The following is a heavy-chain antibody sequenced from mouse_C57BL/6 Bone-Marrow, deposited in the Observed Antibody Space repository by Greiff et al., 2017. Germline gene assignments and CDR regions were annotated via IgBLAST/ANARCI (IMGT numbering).Heavy chain of an antibody. J-gene: IGHJ2*01. CDR3: ARCWFYFDY. CDR1: GYNFTSYG. Sequence: VQLQQSGAELARPGASVKLSCKASGYNFTSYGISWVKQRTGQGLEWIGEIYPRSGNTYYNEKFKGKATLTADKASSTAYMELRSLTSEGSAVYFCARCWFYFDYWGQGTTLTVSS. V-gene: IGHV1-81*01. CDR2: IYPRSGNT. D-gene: IGHD2-2*01.